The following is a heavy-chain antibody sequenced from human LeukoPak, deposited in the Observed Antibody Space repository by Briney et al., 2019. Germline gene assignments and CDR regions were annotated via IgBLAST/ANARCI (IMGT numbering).Heavy chain of an antibody. CDR1: GFTFSSYS. V-gene: IGHV3-21*01. J-gene: IGHJ3*02. CDR3: GRVGGRSKAAKGDAFDI. Sequence: GGSLSLSCAASGFTFSSYSMNWVRPAPGKGLEGVSSISSGSTYMYYADSVKGRFTISRDNAQNSMYLQMNSLRAEDTAVYYCGRVGGRSKAAKGDAFDIWGQGTMVTVSS. D-gene: IGHD6-6*01. CDR2: ISSGSTYM.